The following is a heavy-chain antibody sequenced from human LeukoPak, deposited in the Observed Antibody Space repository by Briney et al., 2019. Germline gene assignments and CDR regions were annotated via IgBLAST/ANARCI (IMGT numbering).Heavy chain of an antibody. D-gene: IGHD2-2*01. CDR3: ARGEYQLLSFDY. CDR1: GGTFSSYA. Sequence: ASVKVSCKASGGTFSSYAISWVRQAPGQGLEWMGGIIPIFGTANYAQKFQGRVTITTDESTSTAYMELSSLRSEDTPVYYCARGEYQLLSFDYWGQGTLVTVSS. V-gene: IGHV1-69*05. CDR2: IIPIFGTA. J-gene: IGHJ4*02.